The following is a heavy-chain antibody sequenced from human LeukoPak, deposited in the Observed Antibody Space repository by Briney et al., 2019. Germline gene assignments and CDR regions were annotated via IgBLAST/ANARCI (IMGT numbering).Heavy chain of an antibody. Sequence: GESLKISCKGSGYSFTSYWIGWVRQMPGKGLEWMGIIYPGDSATRYSPSFQGQVTISADKSISTAYLQWSSLKASDTAMYYCARQRGSSSTTYYYYYYMDVWGKGTTVTVSS. CDR3: ARQRGSSSTTYYYYYYMDV. J-gene: IGHJ6*03. CDR2: IYPGDSAT. D-gene: IGHD6-6*01. V-gene: IGHV5-51*01. CDR1: GYSFTSYW.